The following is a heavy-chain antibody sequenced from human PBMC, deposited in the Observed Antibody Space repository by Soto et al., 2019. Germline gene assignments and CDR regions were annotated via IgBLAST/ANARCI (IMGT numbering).Heavy chain of an antibody. Sequence: GGSLRLSCAASGFTFSSYGMHWVRQAPGKGLEWVANINQDGSEKNYVDSVKGRFTTSRDNAKNSLHLQMNSLRAEDTAVYYCAKDLRPDGLWDIDYWGQGTLVTVSS. J-gene: IGHJ4*02. D-gene: IGHD3-16*01. CDR3: AKDLRPDGLWDIDY. V-gene: IGHV3-7*05. CDR1: GFTFSSYG. CDR2: INQDGSEK.